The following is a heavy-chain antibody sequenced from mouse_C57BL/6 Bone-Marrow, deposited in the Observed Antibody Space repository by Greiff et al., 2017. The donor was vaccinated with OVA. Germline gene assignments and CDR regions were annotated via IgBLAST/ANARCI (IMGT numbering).Heavy chain of an antibody. J-gene: IGHJ4*01. V-gene: IGHV1-26*01. CDR3: ARCHYYGSRYAMDY. CDR1: GYTFTDYY. D-gene: IGHD1-1*01. Sequence: EVQLQQSGPELVKPGASVKISCKASGYTFTDYYMNWVKQSHGKSLEWIGDINPNNGGTSYNQKFKGKATLTVDKSSSTAYMELRSLTSEDSAVYYCARCHYYGSRYAMDYWGQGTSVTVSS. CDR2: INPNNGGT.